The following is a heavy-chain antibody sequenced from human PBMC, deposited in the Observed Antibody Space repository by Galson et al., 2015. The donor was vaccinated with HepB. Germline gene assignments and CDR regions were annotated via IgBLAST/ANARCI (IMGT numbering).Heavy chain of an antibody. CDR1: GFTFSSYW. D-gene: IGHD7-27*01. J-gene: IGHJ6*02. CDR3: TSSSLGTAYYYGMDV. CDR2: FNSDGSST. Sequence: SLRLSCAASGFTFSSYWMHWVRQVPGKGLVWVPRFNSDGSSTTYADSVKGRFTISRDSAKTTMYLQMNSLRAEDTAVYYCTSSSLGTAYYYGMDVWGQGTTVIVSS. V-gene: IGHV3-74*01.